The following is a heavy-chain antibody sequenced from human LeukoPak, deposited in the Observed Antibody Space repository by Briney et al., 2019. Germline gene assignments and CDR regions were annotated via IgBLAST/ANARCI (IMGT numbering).Heavy chain of an antibody. CDR1: GYTFTSYG. Sequence: ASVTVSCKASGYTFTSYGISWVRQAPGQGLEWMGWISAYNGNTNYAQKLQGRVTMTTDTSTSTAYMELRSLRSDDTAVYYCARVGPHSSGYYSSFDYWGQGTLVTVSS. D-gene: IGHD3-22*01. V-gene: IGHV1-18*01. CDR2: ISAYNGNT. CDR3: ARVGPHSSGYYSSFDY. J-gene: IGHJ4*02.